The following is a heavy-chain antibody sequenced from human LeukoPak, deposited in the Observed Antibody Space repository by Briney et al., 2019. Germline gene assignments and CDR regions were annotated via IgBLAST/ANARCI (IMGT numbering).Heavy chain of an antibody. CDR3: AKLAAAGNLLHNWFDP. Sequence: PGGSLRLSCAASGFTFSSYGMHWVRQAPGKGLEWVAVISYDGSNKYYADSVKGRFTISRDNSKNTLYLQMNSLRAEDTAVYYCAKLAAAGNLLHNWFDPWGQGTLVTVSS. CDR2: ISYDGSNK. CDR1: GFTFSSYG. V-gene: IGHV3-30*18. D-gene: IGHD6-13*01. J-gene: IGHJ5*02.